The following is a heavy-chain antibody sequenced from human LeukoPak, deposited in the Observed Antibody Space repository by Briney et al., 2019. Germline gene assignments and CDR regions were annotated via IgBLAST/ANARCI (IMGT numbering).Heavy chain of an antibody. D-gene: IGHD3-16*01. CDR1: GFTFSMDW. J-gene: IGHJ4*02. Sequence: PGGSLRLSCAASGFTFSMDWMQWVRQAPGKGLVWVSRLNSDGSSTDYADSVKGRFTISRDNAKNTLYLQMNSLRAEDTALYYCVRSFYTSSALGYWGQGTLVTVSS. CDR3: VRSFYTSSALGY. CDR2: LNSDGSST. V-gene: IGHV3-74*01.